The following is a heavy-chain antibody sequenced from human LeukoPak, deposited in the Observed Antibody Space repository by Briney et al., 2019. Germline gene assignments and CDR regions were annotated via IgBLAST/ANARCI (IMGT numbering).Heavy chain of an antibody. J-gene: IGHJ3*02. Sequence: GGSLRLSCAASGFTFSDYYMSWIRQAPGQGLEWVSYISSSGSTIYYADSVKGRFTISRDNAKNSLYLQMNSLRAEDTAVYYCARGLVVPAATPGAFDIWGQGTMVTVSS. CDR1: GFTFSDYY. V-gene: IGHV3-11*04. CDR3: ARGLVVPAATPGAFDI. CDR2: ISSSGSTI. D-gene: IGHD2-2*01.